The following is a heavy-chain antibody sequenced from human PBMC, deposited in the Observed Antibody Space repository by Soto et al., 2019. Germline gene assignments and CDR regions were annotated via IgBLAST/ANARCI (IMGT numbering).Heavy chain of an antibody. J-gene: IGHJ6*02. D-gene: IGHD2-15*01. V-gene: IGHV1-46*01. CDR1: GYTFTSYY. CDR2: INPSGGST. CDR3: ARNIVVMVAGYYGMDV. Sequence: ASVKVSCKASGYTFTSYYMHWVRQAPGQGLEWMGIINPSGGSTSYAQKFQGRVTMTRDTSTSTVYMELSSLRSEDTAVYYCARNIVVMVAGYYGMDVWGQATTVTVSS.